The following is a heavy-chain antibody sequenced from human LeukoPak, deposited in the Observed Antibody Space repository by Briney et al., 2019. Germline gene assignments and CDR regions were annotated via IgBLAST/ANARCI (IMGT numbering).Heavy chain of an antibody. V-gene: IGHV4-4*09. J-gene: IGHJ6*03. CDR1: GGSISSYY. CDR2: IYTSGST. Sequence: SETLSLTCTVSGGSISSYYWSWIRQPPGKGLEWIGYIYTSGSTNYNPSLKSRVTISVDTSKNQFSLKLSSVTAADTAVYYCARQEDYYYYMDVWGKGTRSPSP. CDR3: ARQEDYYYYMDV.